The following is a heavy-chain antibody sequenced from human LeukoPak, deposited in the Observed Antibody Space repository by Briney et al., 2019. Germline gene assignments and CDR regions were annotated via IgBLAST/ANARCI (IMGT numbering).Heavy chain of an antibody. V-gene: IGHV4-34*01. J-gene: IGHJ4*02. CDR2: INHSGST. D-gene: IGHD3-10*01. CDR1: GGSFSGYY. Sequence: SETLSLTCAVYGGSFSGYYWSWIRQPPGKGLEWIGEINHSGSTNYNPSLKSRVTISVDTSKNQFSLKLSSVTAADTAVYYCAGLYGSGSPLSYYYFDYWGQGTLVTVSS. CDR3: AGLYGSGSPLSYYYFDY.